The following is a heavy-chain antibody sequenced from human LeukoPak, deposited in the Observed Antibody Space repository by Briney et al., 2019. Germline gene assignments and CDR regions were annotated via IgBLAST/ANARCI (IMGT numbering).Heavy chain of an antibody. CDR3: ARAESTKGNWFDP. J-gene: IGHJ5*02. D-gene: IGHD2-8*01. Sequence: GASVKVSCKASGYTFTSYYMHWVRQAPGQGLEWMGIINRSGGSTSSAQKFQGRVTMTRDTSTRTVYMGLSSLRSEDTAVYYCARAESTKGNWFDPWGEGTLVSVSS. CDR1: GYTFTSYY. CDR2: INRSGGST. V-gene: IGHV1-46*01.